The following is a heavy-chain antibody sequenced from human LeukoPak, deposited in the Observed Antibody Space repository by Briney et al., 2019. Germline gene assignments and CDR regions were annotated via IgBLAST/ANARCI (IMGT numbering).Heavy chain of an antibody. Sequence: GGSLRLSCAASGFTFSSYAMNWVRQAPGKGLEWVSGISGTGTTYYADSVKGRFTISRGNSKNTLSLQMNSLRAEDTAVYYCAKGSWGYYHYMDVWGKGTTVTVSS. CDR1: GFTFSSYA. CDR3: AKGSWGYYHYMDV. CDR2: ISGTGTT. J-gene: IGHJ6*03. V-gene: IGHV3-23*01. D-gene: IGHD7-27*01.